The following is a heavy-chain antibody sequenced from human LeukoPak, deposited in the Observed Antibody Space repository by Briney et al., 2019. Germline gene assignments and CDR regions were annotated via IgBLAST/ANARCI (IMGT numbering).Heavy chain of an antibody. J-gene: IGHJ4*02. Sequence: SVKVSCKASGYTFTSYGISWVRQAPGQGLEWMGGIIPIFGTANYAQKFQGRVTITADKSTSTAYMELSSLRSEDTAVYYCARGQRWLQLEAYFDYWGQGTLVTVSS. V-gene: IGHV1-69*06. D-gene: IGHD5-24*01. CDR3: ARGQRWLQLEAYFDY. CDR2: IIPIFGTA. CDR1: GYTFTSYG.